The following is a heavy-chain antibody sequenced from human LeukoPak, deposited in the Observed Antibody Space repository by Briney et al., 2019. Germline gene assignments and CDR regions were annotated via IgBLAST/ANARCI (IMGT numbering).Heavy chain of an antibody. CDR2: LIGSSGST. J-gene: IGHJ4*02. Sequence: LGGSLRLSCAASGFTSMNYAMNWVRQAPGKGLEWVSVLIGSSGSTDYADSVKGRFTISRDTSKNTVFLQMNSLRAEDTAIYYCAKGAYDYIEMGYFDSWGQGSLVTVSS. V-gene: IGHV3-23*01. D-gene: IGHD3-16*01. CDR3: AKGAYDYIEMGYFDS. CDR1: GFTSMNYA.